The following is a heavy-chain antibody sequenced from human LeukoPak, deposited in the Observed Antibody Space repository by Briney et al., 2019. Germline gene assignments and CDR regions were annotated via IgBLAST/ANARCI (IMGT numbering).Heavy chain of an antibody. CDR3: ARGGGIAVTVVFDY. D-gene: IGHD6-19*01. CDR2: TSAYNGDT. Sequence: TSGQSSCKASVYTSNGDGFTSVRHTPQRRRECIVWTSAYNGDTNYAQKFQGRVTMTTDTSTTTACMELRRLGSADPGVYYCARGGGIAVTVVFDYWGQGTLVTVSS. CDR1: VYTSNGDG. J-gene: IGHJ4*02. V-gene: IGHV1-18*01.